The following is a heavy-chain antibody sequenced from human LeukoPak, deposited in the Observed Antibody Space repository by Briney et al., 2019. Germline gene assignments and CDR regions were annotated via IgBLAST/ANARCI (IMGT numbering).Heavy chain of an antibody. Sequence: GGSLRLSCAASGFTFDDYGMSWVRQAPGKGLEWVSGINWNGDSTGYADSVKGRFTIPRDNAKNSLYLQMNSLRAEDTALYYCARDHSSNWSPDLWGRGSLVTVSS. CDR3: ARDHSSNWSPDL. V-gene: IGHV3-20*04. CDR1: GFTFDDYG. J-gene: IGHJ4*02. D-gene: IGHD6-13*01. CDR2: INWNGDST.